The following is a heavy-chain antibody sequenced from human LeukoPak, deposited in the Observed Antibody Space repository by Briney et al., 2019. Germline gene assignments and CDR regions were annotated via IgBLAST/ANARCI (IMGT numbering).Heavy chain of an antibody. Sequence: SETLSLTCTVSGGSISSYYWGWIRQPPGKGLEWIGYIYYSGSTNYNPSLKSRVTISVDTSKNQFSLKLSSVTAADTAVYYCARENNYYYYMDVWGKGTTVTVSS. CDR2: IYYSGST. CDR3: ARENNYYYYMDV. CDR1: GGSISSYY. V-gene: IGHV4-59*01. J-gene: IGHJ6*03.